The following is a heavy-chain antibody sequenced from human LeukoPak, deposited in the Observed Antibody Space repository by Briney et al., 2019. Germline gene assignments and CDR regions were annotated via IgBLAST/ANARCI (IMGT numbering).Heavy chain of an antibody. CDR2: MSGRGVST. CDR1: GFTFSSYW. V-gene: IGHV3-23*01. Sequence: GGSLRLSCAASGFTFSSYWMSWVRQAPGKGLEWVSGMSGRGVSTYYADSVKGRFTISSDNSKNTLYLQMNSLRAEDTAIYYCAKDCNCGNCYIDYWGQGTLVTVAS. CDR3: AKDCNCGNCYIDY. D-gene: IGHD2-15*01. J-gene: IGHJ4*02.